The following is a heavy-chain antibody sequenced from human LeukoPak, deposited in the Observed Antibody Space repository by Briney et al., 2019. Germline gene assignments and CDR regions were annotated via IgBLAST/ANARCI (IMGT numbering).Heavy chain of an antibody. V-gene: IGHV1-46*01. D-gene: IGHD3-10*01. CDR2: INPSGGST. CDR1: GYTFTSHY. CDR3: ARGDYYGSGSSSYYYYYGMDV. Sequence: ASVKVSCKASGYTFTSHYMHWVRQAPGQGLEWMGIINPSGGSTSYAQKFQGRVTMTRDTSTSTVYMELSSLRSEDTAVYYCARGDYYGSGSSSYYYYYGMDVWGQGTTVTVSS. J-gene: IGHJ6*02.